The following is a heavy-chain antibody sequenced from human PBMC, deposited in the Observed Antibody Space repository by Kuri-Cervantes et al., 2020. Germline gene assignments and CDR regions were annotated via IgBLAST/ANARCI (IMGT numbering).Heavy chain of an antibody. D-gene: IGHD5-12*01. CDR1: GYTFTSYY. V-gene: IGHV1-46*01. CDR3: ARVSIGAIAGRIKYYYYGMDV. Sequence: GESLKISCKASGYTFTSYYMHWVRQAPGQGLEWMGIINPSGGSTSYAQKFQGRVTMTRDTSTSTVYMELSSLRSEDTAVYYCARVSIGAIAGRIKYYYYGMDVWGQGTTVTVSS. J-gene: IGHJ6*02. CDR2: INPSGGST.